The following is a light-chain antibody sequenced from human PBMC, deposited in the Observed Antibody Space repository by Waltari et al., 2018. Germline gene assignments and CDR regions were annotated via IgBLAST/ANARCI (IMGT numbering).Light chain of an antibody. J-gene: IGKJ1*01. Sequence: DIVIPQFPATLSVSPGERATLSCRASQSVSSNLAWYQQKPGQAPRLLIYGASTRATGIPTRFSGSGSGTEFTLIISSLQSEDFAVYYCQQYNNWPRGFGQGTKVEIK. V-gene: IGKV3-15*01. CDR1: QSVSSN. CDR3: QQYNNWPRG. CDR2: GAS.